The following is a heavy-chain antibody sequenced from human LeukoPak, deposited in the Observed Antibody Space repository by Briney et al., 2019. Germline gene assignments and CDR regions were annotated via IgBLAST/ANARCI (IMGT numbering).Heavy chain of an antibody. CDR2: MNPNSGNT. D-gene: IGHD5-12*01. CDR3: ARGMDSGSYSAAYYFDY. V-gene: IGHV1-8*01. Sequence: ASVKVSCKASGYTFTSYYINWVRQATGQGLEWMGWMNPNSGNTGYAQKFQGRVTMTTNTSVATAYMELSSLRSADTAAYHGARGMDSGSYSAAYYFDYWGQGTLVTVSS. CDR1: GYTFTSYY. J-gene: IGHJ4*02.